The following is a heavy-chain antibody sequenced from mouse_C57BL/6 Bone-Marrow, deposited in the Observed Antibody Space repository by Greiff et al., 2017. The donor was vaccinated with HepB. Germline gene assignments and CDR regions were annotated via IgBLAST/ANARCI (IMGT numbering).Heavy chain of an antibody. Sequence: VQLQQPGAELVKPGASVKLSCKASGYTFTSYWMQWVKQRPGQGLEWIGEIDPSDSYTNYNQKFKGKATLTVDTSSSTAYMQLSSLTSEDSAVYYCARRGGSSYFYYFDYWGQGTTLTVSS. CDR3: ARRGGSSYFYYFDY. V-gene: IGHV1-50*01. CDR1: GYTFTSYW. CDR2: IDPSDSYT. D-gene: IGHD1-1*01. J-gene: IGHJ2*01.